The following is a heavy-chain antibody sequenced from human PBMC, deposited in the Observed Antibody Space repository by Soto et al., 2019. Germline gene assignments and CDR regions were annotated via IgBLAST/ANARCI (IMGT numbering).Heavy chain of an antibody. J-gene: IGHJ6*02. V-gene: IGHV3-23*01. Sequence: EVQLLESGGGRVQPGGSLRLSCAASGFTFSSYAMSWVRQAPGKGLEWVSGISGSGGSTYYADSVKGRFTISRDNSKNTLYLRLNSLRAEDTAVYYCAKDTGYSYGYMRYYYAMDVWGQGTTVTVSS. CDR2: ISGSGGST. CDR1: GFTFSSYA. CDR3: AKDTGYSYGYMRYYYAMDV. D-gene: IGHD5-18*01.